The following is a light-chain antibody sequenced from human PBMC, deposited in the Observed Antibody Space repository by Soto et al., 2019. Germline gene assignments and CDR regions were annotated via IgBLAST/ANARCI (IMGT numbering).Light chain of an antibody. J-gene: IGKJ1*01. CDR1: QSVSSSY. CDR3: QQYRNSPRT. Sequence: ESVLTQSPGTLYLSPGERATLSCRASQSVSSSYLAWYQQKPGQAPRLVIYGASTRATDMPGRFSGRGSGTEFTLTISSLQSEDFAVYYCQQYRNSPRTFGHGTKVDIK. CDR2: GAS. V-gene: IGKV3-15*01.